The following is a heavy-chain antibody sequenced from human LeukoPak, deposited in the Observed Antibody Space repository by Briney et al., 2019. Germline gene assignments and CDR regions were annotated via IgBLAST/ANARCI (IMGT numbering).Heavy chain of an antibody. J-gene: IGHJ3*02. Sequence: PGGSLRLSCAASGFTFSSYAMSWVRQAPGKGLEWVSAISGSGGSTYYAASVKGRFTISRDNSKNTLYLQMNRLRAEDTAVYYCAKSLGIVVVTAILAFDIWGQGTMVTVSS. V-gene: IGHV3-23*01. D-gene: IGHD2-21*02. CDR2: ISGSGGST. CDR3: AKSLGIVVVTAILAFDI. CDR1: GFTFSSYA.